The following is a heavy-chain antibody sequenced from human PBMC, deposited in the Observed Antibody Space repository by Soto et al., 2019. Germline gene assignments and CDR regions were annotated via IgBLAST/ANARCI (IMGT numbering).Heavy chain of an antibody. CDR3: ARQNYYYDDVNHYYVWFDP. CDR2: IYWDDDR. V-gene: IGHV2-5*02. Sequence: QITLKESGPTLVKPTQTLTLMCTFSGFSLSTSGGGVGWIRQPPGKALEWLASIYWDDDRRYSPSLKSRLTITKDTSKNQVVLTMTNMDPVDTATYYCARQNYYYDDVNHYYVWFDPWGQGTLVTVSS. J-gene: IGHJ5*02. CDR1: GFSLSTSGGG. D-gene: IGHD3-22*01.